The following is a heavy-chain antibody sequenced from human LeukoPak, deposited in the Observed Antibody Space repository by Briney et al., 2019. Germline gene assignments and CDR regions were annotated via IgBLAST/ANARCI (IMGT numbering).Heavy chain of an antibody. D-gene: IGHD6-13*01. CDR2: INPNSGGT. J-gene: IGHJ5*02. CDR3: ARTGRLYSSSWYWFDP. Sequence: ASVKVSCKASGYTFTGYYMHWVRQAPGQGLEWMGWINPNSGGTNYAQKFQGRVTMTRDTSISTAYMELSRLRSDDTAVYYCARTGRLYSSSWYWFDPWGQGTLVTVSS. CDR1: GYTFTGYY. V-gene: IGHV1-2*02.